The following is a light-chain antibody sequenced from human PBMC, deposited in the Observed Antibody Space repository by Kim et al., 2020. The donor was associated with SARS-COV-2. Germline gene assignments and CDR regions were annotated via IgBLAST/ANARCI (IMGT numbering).Light chain of an antibody. Sequence: EIVMTQSPATLSVSPGERATLSCRASQSINTNLAWYQQKPGQAPRLLIYGASTRATGIPDRFSGSGSGTDFTLTISSLQSEDFAIYYCQQYDDWPPYTFGRGTKLEIK. V-gene: IGKV3-15*01. CDR1: QSINTN. CDR3: QQYDDWPPYT. CDR2: GAS. J-gene: IGKJ2*01.